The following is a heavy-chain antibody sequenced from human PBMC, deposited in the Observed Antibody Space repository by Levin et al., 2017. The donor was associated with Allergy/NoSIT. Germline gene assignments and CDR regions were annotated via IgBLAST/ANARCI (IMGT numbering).Heavy chain of an antibody. J-gene: IGHJ3*02. Sequence: SETLSLTCTVSGGSISSGDYYWSWIRQPPGKGLEWIGYIYYSGSTYYNPSLKSRVTISVDTSKNQFSLKLSSVTAADTAVYYCARAPLGGYDILTGYYIDAFDIWGQGTMVTVSS. CDR1: GGSISSGDYY. V-gene: IGHV4-30-4*01. CDR2: IYYSGST. D-gene: IGHD3-9*01. CDR3: ARAPLGGYDILTGYYIDAFDI.